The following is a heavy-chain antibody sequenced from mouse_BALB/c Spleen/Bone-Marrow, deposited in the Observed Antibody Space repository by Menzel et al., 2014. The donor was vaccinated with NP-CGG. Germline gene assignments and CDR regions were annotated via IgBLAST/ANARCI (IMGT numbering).Heavy chain of an antibody. CDR1: GYTFXSYW. Sequence: LQQSGSELVRPGASVKLSCKASGYTFXSYWMHWVKQRHGQGLEWIGNIYPGSGSTNYDEKFKSKGTLTVDTSSSTAYMHLSSLTSEDSAVYYCTSWGYWGQGTTLTVSS. CDR3: TSWGY. J-gene: IGHJ2*01. V-gene: IGHV1S22*01. CDR2: IYPGSGST. D-gene: IGHD4-1*01.